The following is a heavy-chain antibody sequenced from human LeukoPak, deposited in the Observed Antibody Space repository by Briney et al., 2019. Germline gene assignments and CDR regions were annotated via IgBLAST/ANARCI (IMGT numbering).Heavy chain of an antibody. CDR3: ARGRGYSGYDSRRANYFDY. V-gene: IGHV4-4*07. J-gene: IGHJ4*02. Sequence: SETLSLTCTVSGGSISSYYWSWIRQPAGKGLEWIGRIYTSGSTNYNPSLKSRVTMSVDTSKNQFSLKLSSVTAADTAVYCCARGRGYSGYDSRRANYFDYWGQGTLVTVSS. D-gene: IGHD5-12*01. CDR1: GGSISSYY. CDR2: IYTSGST.